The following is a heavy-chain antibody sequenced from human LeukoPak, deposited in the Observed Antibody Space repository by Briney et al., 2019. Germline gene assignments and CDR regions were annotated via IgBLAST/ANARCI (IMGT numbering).Heavy chain of an antibody. CDR1: GFTFGDHG. CDR3: ARAPYYDFILDY. Sequence: PGRSLRLSCTTSGFTFGDHGLSWFRQGPGKGLEWVGFIRSKTYGGGIEYAASVKGRFTISRDDSKSIAYLQMNSLKTEDTAVYYCARAPYYDFILDYWGQGTLVTVS. J-gene: IGHJ4*02. V-gene: IGHV3-49*03. CDR2: IRSKTYGGGI. D-gene: IGHD3-3*01.